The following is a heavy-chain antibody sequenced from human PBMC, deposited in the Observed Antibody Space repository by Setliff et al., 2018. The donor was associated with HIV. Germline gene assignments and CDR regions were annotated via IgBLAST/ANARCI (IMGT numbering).Heavy chain of an antibody. V-gene: IGHV5-51*01. CDR3: ARPRRLVNWRGYDAFDI. D-gene: IGHD1-20*01. J-gene: IGHJ3*02. CDR1: GYSFTSYW. Sequence: PGESLKISCKGSGYSFTSYWIGWVRQMPGKGLEWMGIIYPGDSDTRYSPSFQGQVTISADKSISTAYLQWSSLKASDTAMYYCARPRRLVNWRGYDAFDIWGQGTMVTVSS. CDR2: IYPGDSDT.